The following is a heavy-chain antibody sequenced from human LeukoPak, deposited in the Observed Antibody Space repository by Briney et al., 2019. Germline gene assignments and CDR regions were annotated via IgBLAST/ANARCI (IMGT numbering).Heavy chain of an antibody. CDR1: GVTFRSYA. J-gene: IGHJ4*02. CDR2: ISGSGRDT. CDR3: AKVISSGSYYYFDY. V-gene: IGHV3-23*01. D-gene: IGHD1-26*01. Sequence: GGSVRLSCAASGVTFRSYAMSWVRQAPGKGLEWVSAISGSGRDTYYADSVKGRFTISRDTSKNTLYLQMNTLRAEDTAVYYCAKVISSGSYYYFDYWGQGTPVTVSS.